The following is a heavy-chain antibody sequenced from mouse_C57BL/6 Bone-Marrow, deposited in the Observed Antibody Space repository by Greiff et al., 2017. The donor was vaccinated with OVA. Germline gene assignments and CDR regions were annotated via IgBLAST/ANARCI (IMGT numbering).Heavy chain of an antibody. Sequence: QVQLKESGAELARPGASVKLSCKASGYTFTSYGISWVKQRTGQGLEWIGEIYPRSGNTYYNEKFKGKATLTADKSSSTAYMELRSLTSEDSAVYFCARDYYGSSSLDYWGQGTTLTVSS. V-gene: IGHV1-81*01. CDR2: IYPRSGNT. CDR3: ARDYYGSSSLDY. CDR1: GYTFTSYG. J-gene: IGHJ2*01. D-gene: IGHD1-1*01.